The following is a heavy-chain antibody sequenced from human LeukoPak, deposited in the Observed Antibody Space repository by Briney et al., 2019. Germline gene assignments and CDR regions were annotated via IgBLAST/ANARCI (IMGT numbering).Heavy chain of an antibody. D-gene: IGHD3-22*01. J-gene: IGHJ3*02. CDR3: ATPSDYYDSSGYYYGSRAFDI. V-gene: IGHV1-24*01. CDR2: FDPEDGET. Sequence: ASVKVSCKVSGYTLTELSMHWVRQAPGKGLEGMGGFDPEDGETIYAQKFQGRVTMTEDTSTDTAYMELSSLRSEDTAVYHCATPSDYYDSSGYYYGSRAFDIWGQGTMVTVSS. CDR1: GYTLTELS.